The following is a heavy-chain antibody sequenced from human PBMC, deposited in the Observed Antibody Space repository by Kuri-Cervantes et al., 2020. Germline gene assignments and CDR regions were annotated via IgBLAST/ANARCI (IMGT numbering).Heavy chain of an antibody. CDR1: GFTLSSYW. J-gene: IGHJ4*02. D-gene: IGHD2-15*01. Sequence: GESLKISCAASGFTLSSYWMHWVRQAPGKGLVWVSRSNSDGSRISFADSVKGRFTISRDNSKNTLYLQMNSLRAEDTAVYYCARDVGCSGVSCYSSEMYYFDYWGQGTLVTVSS. CDR3: ARDVGCSGVSCYSSEMYYFDY. V-gene: IGHV3-74*01. CDR2: SNSDGSRI.